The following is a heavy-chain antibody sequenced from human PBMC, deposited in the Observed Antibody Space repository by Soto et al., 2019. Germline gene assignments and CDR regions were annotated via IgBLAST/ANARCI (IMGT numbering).Heavy chain of an antibody. V-gene: IGHV3-7*01. D-gene: IGHD3-22*01. CDR2: IKYGGSER. CDR1: GFTFRSYW. J-gene: IGHJ4*02. CDR3: ARYESSGHAVY. Sequence: GGSLRLSCVASGFTFRSYWMSWVRQAPGKGLEWVANIKYGGSERLYVDSVKGRFTISRDDAKNSLYLQMNSLRAEDTAVYYCARYESSGHAVYWGQGTRVTGLL.